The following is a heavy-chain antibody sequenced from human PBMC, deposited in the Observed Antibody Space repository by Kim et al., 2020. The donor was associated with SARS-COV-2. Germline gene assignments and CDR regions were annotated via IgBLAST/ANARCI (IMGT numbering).Heavy chain of an antibody. CDR2: VSGTGDTS. D-gene: IGHD1-26*01. CDR1: GFAFSNNA. CDR3: VRGEAGRDPMYNWFDP. J-gene: IGHJ5*02. Sequence: GGSLRLSCAASGFAFSNNAMNWVRQAPGKGLEWIAVVSGTGDTSYYADSVQGRFTISRDNSKNTLYLQMNSLSADDTAAYHCVRGEAGRDPMYNWFDPWG. V-gene: IGHV3-23*01.